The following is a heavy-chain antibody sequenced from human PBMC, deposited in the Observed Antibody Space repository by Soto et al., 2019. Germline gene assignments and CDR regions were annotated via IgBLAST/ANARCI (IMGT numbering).Heavy chain of an antibody. CDR2: IYYSGST. D-gene: IGHD3-22*01. Sequence: TWETLSLTCTVSGGSISSCDYYWSWIRQPPGKGLEWIGYIYYSGSTYYNPSLKSRVTISVDTSKNQFSLKLSSVTAADTAVYYCARGVGTHYDSSGYYPVLFDYWGQGTLVTVSS. CDR3: ARGVGTHYDSSGYYPVLFDY. J-gene: IGHJ4*02. V-gene: IGHV4-30-4*01. CDR1: GGSISSCDYY.